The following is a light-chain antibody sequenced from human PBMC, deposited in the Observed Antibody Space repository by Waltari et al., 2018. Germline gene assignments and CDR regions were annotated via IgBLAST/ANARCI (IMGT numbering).Light chain of an antibody. J-gene: IGKJ1*01. Sequence: AIQLTQSPSSLSASVGDKVTITCRASPGIRVDLAWYQQKPGKAPKLLIYGASSLQSGGPSRFSGGASGSDFTLTISSLQPEDSATYYCLQDYIYPRTFGQGTKVELK. CDR2: GAS. CDR3: LQDYIYPRT. CDR1: PGIRVD. V-gene: IGKV1-6*02.